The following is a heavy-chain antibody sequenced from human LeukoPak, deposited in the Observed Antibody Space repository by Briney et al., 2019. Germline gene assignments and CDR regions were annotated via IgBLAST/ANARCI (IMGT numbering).Heavy chain of an antibody. J-gene: IGHJ4*02. CDR1: GGSVSSGSYY. CDR3: SRSGRWLQFLG. V-gene: IGHV4-61*01. D-gene: IGHD5-24*01. CDR2: IYYSGST. Sequence: SETLSLTCTVSGGSVSSGSYYWSWIRQPPGKGLEWIGYIYYSGSTCYNPSLKSRVTISVDTSKNQFSLKLSSVTAADTAVHYCSRSGRWLQFLGWGQGTLVTVPS.